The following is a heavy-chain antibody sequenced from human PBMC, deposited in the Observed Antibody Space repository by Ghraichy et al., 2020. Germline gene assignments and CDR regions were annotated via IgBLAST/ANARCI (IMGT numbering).Heavy chain of an antibody. Sequence: ESLNISCTVSGGSISSSSYYWGWIRQPPGKGLEWIGSIYYSGSTYYNPSLKSRVTISVDTSKNQFSLKLSSVTAADTAVYYCARQGVLLWFGEQTIDQPLYYGMDVWGQGTTVTVSS. J-gene: IGHJ6*02. CDR1: GGSISSSSYY. V-gene: IGHV4-39*01. D-gene: IGHD3-10*01. CDR2: IYYSGST. CDR3: ARQGVLLWFGEQTIDQPLYYGMDV.